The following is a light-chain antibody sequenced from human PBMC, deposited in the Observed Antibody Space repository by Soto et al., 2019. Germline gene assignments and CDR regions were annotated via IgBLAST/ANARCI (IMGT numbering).Light chain of an antibody. CDR2: STS. CDR3: LLYYDGAQPHVV. CDR1: TGPATRGYY. Sequence: QAVVTQEPSLIVSPGGTVTLTCASSTGPATRGYYSSWFQQKPGQPPRALIYSTSNRHSWTPARFSGSLLGGKAALTLSGVQPEDEADYYCLLYYDGAQPHVVFGGGTKLTVL. J-gene: IGLJ2*01. V-gene: IGLV7-43*01.